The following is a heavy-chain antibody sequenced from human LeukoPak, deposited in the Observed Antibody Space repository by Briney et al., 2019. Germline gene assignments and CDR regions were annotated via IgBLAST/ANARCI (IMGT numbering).Heavy chain of an antibody. Sequence: GGSLRLSCAASGFTISTKYMSWVRQAPGKGLEWVSALSGSGDKTFYADSVKGRFTISRDNSKNTLYLQMNSLGAEDTAVYYCAREDPGWPDYWGQGTLVTVSS. CDR1: GFTISTKY. V-gene: IGHV3-23*01. CDR2: LSGSGDKT. D-gene: IGHD6-19*01. J-gene: IGHJ4*02. CDR3: AREDPGWPDY.